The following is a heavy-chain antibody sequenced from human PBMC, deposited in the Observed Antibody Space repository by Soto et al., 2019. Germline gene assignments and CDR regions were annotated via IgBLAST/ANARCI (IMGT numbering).Heavy chain of an antibody. CDR2: IYYSGST. V-gene: IGHV4-39*01. Sequence: PGGSLRLSCAASGGSISSSSYYWGWIRQPPGKGLEWIGSIYYSGSTYYNPSLKSRVTISVDTSKNQFSLKLSSVTAADTAVYYCARHLYYYDSSGSNRFFDYWGQGTLVTVSS. D-gene: IGHD3-22*01. J-gene: IGHJ4*02. CDR1: GGSISSSSYY. CDR3: ARHLYYYDSSGSNRFFDY.